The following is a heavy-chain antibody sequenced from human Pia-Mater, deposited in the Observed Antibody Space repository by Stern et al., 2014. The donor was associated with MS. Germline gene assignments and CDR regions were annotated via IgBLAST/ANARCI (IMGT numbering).Heavy chain of an antibody. CDR1: GYTFTSFG. CDR2: ISGYTGNT. V-gene: IGHV1-18*01. J-gene: IGHJ4*02. Sequence: QVQLGQSGAEVKKPGASVKVSCKASGYTFTSFGVSWVRQAPGQGLEWMGWISGYTGNTDYSQKFQGRVTMTTDTSTNTAYMELRSLRSDDTAIYYCARDAFGLPAGHFDFWGQGALVTVSS. D-gene: IGHD2-2*01. CDR3: ARDAFGLPAGHFDF.